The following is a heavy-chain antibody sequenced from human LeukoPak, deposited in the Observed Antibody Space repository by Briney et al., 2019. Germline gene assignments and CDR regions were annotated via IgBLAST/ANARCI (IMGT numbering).Heavy chain of an antibody. CDR3: ARDSGSGSNDY. CDR1: GYTFTSYA. D-gene: IGHD1-26*01. J-gene: IGHJ4*02. Sequence: ASVKVSCTASGYTFTSYAIHWVRQAPGQRLEWMGWISAGNGNTKYSQNFQGRVTFISNTSATTAFMELSSLRSEDAAVYYCARDSGSGSNDYWGQGTLVTVSS. CDR2: ISAGNGNT. V-gene: IGHV1-3*01.